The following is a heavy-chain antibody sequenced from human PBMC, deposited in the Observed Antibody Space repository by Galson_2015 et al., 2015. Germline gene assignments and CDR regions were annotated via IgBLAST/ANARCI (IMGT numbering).Heavy chain of an antibody. Sequence: SLRLSCAASGFTFSSYAMNWVRQPPGKGLEWVSAISASGGSTFYADSVRGRFTISRDNSKNTLYLQLNSLRAEDTAVYYCAKGSGSGTYPGAYWGQGTLVTVSS. CDR2: ISASGGST. CDR1: GFTFSSYA. J-gene: IGHJ4*02. V-gene: IGHV3-23*01. D-gene: IGHD3-10*01. CDR3: AKGSGSGTYPGAY.